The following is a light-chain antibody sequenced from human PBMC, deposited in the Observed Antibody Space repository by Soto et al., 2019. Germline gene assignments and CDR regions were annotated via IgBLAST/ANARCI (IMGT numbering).Light chain of an antibody. J-gene: IGKJ1*01. CDR2: GAF. Sequence: EIVMTQSPVTLSVSPGERATLSCRASQSVSSNLAWYQQKPGQAPSLLIYGAFTRATGIPARFSGTGSGTEFTLTISSLQTDDFSTYYCQKYHSYWTLGQGTKVDIK. CDR1: QSVSSN. CDR3: QKYHSYWT. V-gene: IGKV3-15*01.